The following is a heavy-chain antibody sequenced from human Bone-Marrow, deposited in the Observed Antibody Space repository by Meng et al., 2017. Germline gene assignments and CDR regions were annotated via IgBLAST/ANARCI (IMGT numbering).Heavy chain of an antibody. CDR1: GFTFSRSW. D-gene: IGHD3-10*01. CDR2: INSDGTST. Sequence: GGSLRLSCTASGFTFSRSWMHWVRQAPGQGLIWVSRINSDGTSTSNNGVFVKGRFTSSRDNAKNTLYLQMNSLRVDDTAMYYCAGSLEGHGSGTFAGTTWGQGPLVPVSS. CDR3: AGSLEGHGSGTFAGTT. V-gene: IGHV3-74*01. J-gene: IGHJ1*01.